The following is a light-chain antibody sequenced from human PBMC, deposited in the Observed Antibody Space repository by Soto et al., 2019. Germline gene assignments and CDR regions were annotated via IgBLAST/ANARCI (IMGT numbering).Light chain of an antibody. CDR1: SSNIGAGYD. V-gene: IGLV1-40*01. J-gene: IGLJ3*02. CDR2: DTN. CDR3: QSYDSSLPWV. Sequence: QSVLTQPPSVSGAPGQRVTTSCTGSSSNIGAGYDVHWYQQLPGTAPKLLIYDTNHRPSGVPDRFSGSKSGTSASLAITGLLPEDEADYYCQSYDSSLPWVFGGGTKVTVL.